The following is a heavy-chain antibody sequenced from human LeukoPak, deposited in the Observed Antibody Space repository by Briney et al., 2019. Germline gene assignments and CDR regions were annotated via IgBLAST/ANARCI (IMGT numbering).Heavy chain of an antibody. D-gene: IGHD3-10*01. V-gene: IGHV3-7*03. CDR2: IKQDGSEK. CDR3: ARDELLWFGELLSRYFDY. Sequence: GGYLRLSCAASGFTFSSYWMSWVRQAPGKGLEWVANIKQDGSEKYYVDSVKGRFTISRDNAKNSLYLQMNSLRAEDTAVYYCARDELLWFGELLSRYFDYWGQGTLVTVSS. J-gene: IGHJ4*02. CDR1: GFTFSSYW.